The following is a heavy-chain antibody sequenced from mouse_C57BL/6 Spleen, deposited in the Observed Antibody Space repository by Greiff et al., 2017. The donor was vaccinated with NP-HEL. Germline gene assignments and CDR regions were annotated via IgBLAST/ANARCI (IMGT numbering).Heavy chain of an antibody. D-gene: IGHD2-14*01. CDR3: ARQVGTGAMDY. J-gene: IGHJ4*01. CDR2: ISGGGGNT. Sequence: DVQLVESGGGLVKPGGSLKLSCAASGFTFSSYTMSWVRQTPEKRLEWVATISGGGGNTYYPDSVKGRFTISRDNAKNTLYLQMSSLRSEDTALYYCARQVGTGAMDYWGQGTSVTVSS. V-gene: IGHV5-9*01. CDR1: GFTFSSYT.